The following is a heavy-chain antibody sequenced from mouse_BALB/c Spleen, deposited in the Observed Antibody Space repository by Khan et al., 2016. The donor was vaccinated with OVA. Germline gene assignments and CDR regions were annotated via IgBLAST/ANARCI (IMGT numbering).Heavy chain of an antibody. CDR1: GYTFTDFT. V-gene: IGHV1S137*01. D-gene: IGHD1-1*01. J-gene: IGHJ3*01. CDR3: ARGGGGNRFAY. CDR2: ISTYYGHA. Sequence: VQLQQSGAEVVRPGVSVKVSCKGSGYTFTDFTLHWVKQSHAMSLEWIGVISTYYGHATYNQKFKDKATMTVDKSSSTAYMELARLTSEDSAIFEVARGGGGNRFAYWGQGTLVTVSA.